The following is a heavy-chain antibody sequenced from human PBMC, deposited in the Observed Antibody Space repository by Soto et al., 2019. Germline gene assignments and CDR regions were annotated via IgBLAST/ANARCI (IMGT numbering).Heavy chain of an antibody. J-gene: IGHJ4*02. V-gene: IGHV3-21*01. Sequence: GGSLRLSCAASGFAFRSYNMNWVRQAPGKGLEWVASISSGSSNIYYADSVKGRFTISRDNAKNSLYLQMDSLRAEDSAVYYCASATVVTETFDFWGQGTLVTVSS. CDR3: ASATVVTETFDF. CDR1: GFAFRSYN. D-gene: IGHD2-21*02. CDR2: ISSGSSNI.